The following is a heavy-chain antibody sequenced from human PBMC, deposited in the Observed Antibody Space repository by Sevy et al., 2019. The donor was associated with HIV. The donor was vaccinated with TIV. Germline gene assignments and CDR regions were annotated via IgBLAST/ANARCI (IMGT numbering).Heavy chain of an antibody. D-gene: IGHD4-17*01. V-gene: IGHV3-33*01. CDR3: ARDHEFYDYGDYGPNSTPDY. Sequence: GGSLRLSCAASGFTFSSFGMHWVRQAPGKGLEWVALMWFDGSVGYYADYLKGRFTNSRDNSKNTLYLQMNSLRVEDTAVYYCARDHEFYDYGDYGPNSTPDYWGQGTLVTVSS. CDR2: MWFDGSVG. CDR1: GFTFSSFG. J-gene: IGHJ4*02.